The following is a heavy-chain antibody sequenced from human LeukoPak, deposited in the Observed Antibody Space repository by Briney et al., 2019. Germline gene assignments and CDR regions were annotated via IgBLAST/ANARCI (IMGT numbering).Heavy chain of an antibody. CDR3: ASYYPYYYDSSGRLSGAFDM. Sequence: ASVKVSCKVSGYTLTELSMHWVRQAPGKGLEWMVGFDPEDGETIYAQKFQGRVTMTEDTSTDAAYMELSSLRSEDTAVYYCASYYPYYYDSSGRLSGAFDMWGQGTMVTVSS. CDR2: FDPEDGET. D-gene: IGHD3-22*01. CDR1: GYTLTELS. V-gene: IGHV1-24*01. J-gene: IGHJ3*02.